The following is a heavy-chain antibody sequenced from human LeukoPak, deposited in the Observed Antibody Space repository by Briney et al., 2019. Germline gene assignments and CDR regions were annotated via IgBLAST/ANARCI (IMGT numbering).Heavy chain of an antibody. J-gene: IGHJ6*02. Sequence: GGSLRLSCAASGFTFSSYAMSWVRQAPGKGLEWVSAISGSGGSTYYADSVKGRFTISRDNSKNTLYLQMNSLRAEDTAVYYCANSYDILTGYYYYYGMDAWGQGTTVTVSS. V-gene: IGHV3-23*01. CDR3: ANSYDILTGYYYYYGMDA. CDR2: ISGSGGST. CDR1: GFTFSSYA. D-gene: IGHD3-9*01.